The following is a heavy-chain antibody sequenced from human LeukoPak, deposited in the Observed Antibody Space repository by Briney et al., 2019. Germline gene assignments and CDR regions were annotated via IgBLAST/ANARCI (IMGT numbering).Heavy chain of an antibody. CDR3: ARAHCSGGSCYFFDY. D-gene: IGHD2-15*01. CDR1: GFTFSSYG. J-gene: IGHJ4*02. V-gene: IGHV3-33*01. Sequence: GRSLRLSCVASGFTFSSYGMHWVRQAPGKGLEWVAVIWYDGSNKYYADSVKGRFTISRDNSKNTLYLQMNSLRAEDTAVYYCARAHCSGGSCYFFDYWGQGTLVTVSS. CDR2: IWYDGSNK.